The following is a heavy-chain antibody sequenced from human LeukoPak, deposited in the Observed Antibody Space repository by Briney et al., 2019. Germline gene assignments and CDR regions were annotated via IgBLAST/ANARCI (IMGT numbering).Heavy chain of an antibody. CDR2: INHSGST. D-gene: IGHD3-10*01. CDR3: ASSHPGYGSGSYPNYGMDV. CDR1: GGSFSGYC. Sequence: SETLSLTCAVYGGSFSGYCWSWIRQPPGKGLEWIREINHSGSTNYNPSLKSRVTISVDTSKNQFSLKLSSVTAADTAVYYSASSHPGYGSGSYPNYGMDVWGQGTTVTVSS. V-gene: IGHV4-34*01. J-gene: IGHJ6*02.